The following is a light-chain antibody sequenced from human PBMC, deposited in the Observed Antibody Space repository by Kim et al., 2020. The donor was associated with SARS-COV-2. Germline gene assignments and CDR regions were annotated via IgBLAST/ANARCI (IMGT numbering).Light chain of an antibody. CDR2: GAS. Sequence: EIVLTQSPGTLSLSPGERATLSCRASQIVSSSYLAWYQQKPGQAPRLLIYGASSRATGIPDRFSGSGSGTDFTLTISRLEPEDFAVYYCQQYRTFGQGTKVDIK. V-gene: IGKV3-20*01. CDR1: QIVSSSY. CDR3: QQYRT. J-gene: IGKJ1*01.